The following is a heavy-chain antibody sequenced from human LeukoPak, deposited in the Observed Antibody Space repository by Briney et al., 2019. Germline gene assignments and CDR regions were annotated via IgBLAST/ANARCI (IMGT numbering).Heavy chain of an antibody. CDR1: GYSISSGYY. D-gene: IGHD2-15*01. J-gene: IGHJ3*02. CDR3: AREEEDIVVVVAATEKIIAFDI. V-gene: IGHV4-38-2*02. Sequence: SETLSLTCTVSGYSISSGYYWGWIRQPPGKGLEWIGSIYHSGSTYYNPSLKSRVTISVDTYKNKFSLKLSSVTAADTAVYYCAREEEDIVVVVAATEKIIAFDIWGQGTMVTVSS. CDR2: IYHSGST.